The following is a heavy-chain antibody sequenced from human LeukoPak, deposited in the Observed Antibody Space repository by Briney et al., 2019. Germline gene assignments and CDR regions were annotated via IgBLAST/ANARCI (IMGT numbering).Heavy chain of an antibody. Sequence: GGSMRLSCAAAGFTFNTYGIHWVRQAPGKGLEWMAVIWYDGSNKYYADSVKGRFTISRDDSKNTLYLQMNSLRAEDTAVYYCARAGYSSSWYNLLDYWGQGTLVTVSS. CDR2: IWYDGSNK. CDR1: GFTFNTYG. V-gene: IGHV3-33*01. CDR3: ARAGYSSSWYNLLDY. D-gene: IGHD6-13*01. J-gene: IGHJ4*02.